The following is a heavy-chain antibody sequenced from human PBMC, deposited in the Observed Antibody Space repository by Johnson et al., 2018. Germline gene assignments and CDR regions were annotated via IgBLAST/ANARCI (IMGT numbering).Heavy chain of an antibody. CDR3: AENGPPINYSAPRRSHYSYYDMDV. Sequence: VQLVETGAEVKKPGSSVKVSCKASGGTFSSYAISWVRQAPGQGLEWMGGIIPIFGTANYAQKFQGRVTITADESTSTAYMERSSLRAEDTAVYYCAENGPPINYSAPRRSHYSYYDMDVWGQGTTVTVSS. V-gene: IGHV1-69*01. CDR2: IIPIFGTA. J-gene: IGHJ6*02. D-gene: IGHD1-26*01. CDR1: GGTFSSYA.